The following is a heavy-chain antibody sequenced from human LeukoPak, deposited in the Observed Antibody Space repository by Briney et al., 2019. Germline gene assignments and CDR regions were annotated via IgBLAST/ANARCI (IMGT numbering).Heavy chain of an antibody. CDR1: GGTFSSYA. V-gene: IGHV1-69*13. D-gene: IGHD2-15*01. J-gene: IGHJ4*02. Sequence: SVKVSCKASGGTFSSYAISWVRQAPGQGLEWMGGIIPIFGTANYAQKFQGRVTITADESTSTAYMELSSLRSEDTAAYYCGRGWCCGGSCYSGFDYWGQGTLVTVSS. CDR2: IIPIFGTA. CDR3: GRGWCCGGSCYSGFDY.